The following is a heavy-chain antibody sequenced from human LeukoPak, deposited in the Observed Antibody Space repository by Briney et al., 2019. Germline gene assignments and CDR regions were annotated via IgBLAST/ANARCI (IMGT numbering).Heavy chain of an antibody. CDR2: ISGSGGST. J-gene: IGHJ4*02. CDR1: GFTFSSYA. D-gene: IGHD1-26*01. CDR3: AKRGAEVGATVAPGDY. Sequence: GGSLRLSCAASGFTFSSYAMSWVRQAPGKGLEWVSAISGSGGSTYYADSVKGRFTISSDNSKNTLYLQMNSLRAEDTAVYYCAKRGAEVGATVAPGDYWGQGTLSPSPQ. V-gene: IGHV3-23*01.